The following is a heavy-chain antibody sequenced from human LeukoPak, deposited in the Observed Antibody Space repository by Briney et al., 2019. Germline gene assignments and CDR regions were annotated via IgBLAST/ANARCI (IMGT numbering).Heavy chain of an antibody. Sequence: GGSLRLSCAASGLTLSSYWLHWVRQAPGEGLVWVSRISDADGSITDYADSVRGRFTISRDNVKNSLYLQMNSLRDEDTAVYYCARVRSSGWLKEWGQGTLVTVSS. CDR2: ISDADGSIT. J-gene: IGHJ4*02. V-gene: IGHV3-74*01. CDR3: ARVRSSGWLKE. CDR1: GLTLSSYW. D-gene: IGHD6-19*01.